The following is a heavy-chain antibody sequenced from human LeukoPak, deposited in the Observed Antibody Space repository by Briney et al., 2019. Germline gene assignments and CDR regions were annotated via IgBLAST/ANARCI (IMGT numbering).Heavy chain of an antibody. J-gene: IGHJ4*02. Sequence: ASVKVSCKASGYTLTGYYMHWVRQAPGQGLEWMRWINPNSGGTNYAQKFQGRVTMTRDTSISTAYMELSRLRSDDTAVYYCARDLEFGYSYGPPDYWGQGTLVTVSS. V-gene: IGHV1-2*02. CDR1: GYTLTGYY. D-gene: IGHD5-18*01. CDR3: ARDLEFGYSYGPPDY. CDR2: INPNSGGT.